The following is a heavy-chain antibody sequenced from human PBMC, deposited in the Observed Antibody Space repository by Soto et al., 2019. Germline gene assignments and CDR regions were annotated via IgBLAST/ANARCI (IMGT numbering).Heavy chain of an antibody. CDR2: MYYGGST. CDR3: ARGYRQSGYSSSWVFDY. D-gene: IGHD6-13*01. J-gene: IGHJ4*02. V-gene: IGHV4-31*03. Sequence: QVQLRESGPGLVKPSQTLSLTCTVSGGSINSGGYYWNWIRQHPGKGLEGIGYMYYGGSTYYNPFLRSRVILSADTSENHSSLKLSSVTAADTAVYFCARGYRQSGYSSSWVFDYWGQGTLVNVSS. CDR1: GGSINSGGYY.